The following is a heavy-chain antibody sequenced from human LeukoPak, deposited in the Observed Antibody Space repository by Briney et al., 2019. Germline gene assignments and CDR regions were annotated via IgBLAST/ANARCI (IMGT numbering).Heavy chain of an antibody. CDR2: INPSGGST. D-gene: IGHD6-19*01. J-gene: IGHJ4*02. V-gene: IGHV1-46*01. CDR1: GYTFTSYY. CDR3: ARDRFAVAGLFDY. Sequence: ASVKVSCKASGYTFTSYYMHWVRQAPGQGLEWMGIINPSGGSTSYAQKSQGRVTMTRDMSTSTVYMELSSLRSEDTAVYYCARDRFAVAGLFDYWGQGTLVTVSS.